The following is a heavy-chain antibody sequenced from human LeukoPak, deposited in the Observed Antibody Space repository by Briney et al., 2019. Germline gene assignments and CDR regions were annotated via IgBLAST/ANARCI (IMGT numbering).Heavy chain of an antibody. CDR1: GFTFSSYG. D-gene: IGHD6-13*01. CDR2: ISYDGSNK. V-gene: IGHV3-30*18. Sequence: PGGSLRLSCAASGFTFSSYGMHWVRQASGKGLEWVAVISYDGSNKYYADSVKGRFTISRDNSKNTLYLQMNSLRAEDTAVYYCAKGGGSYSSSWFDYWGQGTLVTVSS. CDR3: AKGGGSYSSSWFDY. J-gene: IGHJ4*02.